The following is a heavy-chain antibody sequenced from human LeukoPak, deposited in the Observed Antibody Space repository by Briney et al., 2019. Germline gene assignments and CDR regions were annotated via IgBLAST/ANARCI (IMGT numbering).Heavy chain of an antibody. Sequence: SVKVSCKASGGTFSSYAISWVRQAPGQGLEWMGGIIPIFGTANYAQKFQGRVTITTDDSTSTDYMELSSLRSEDTAVSYCARIVSSGSLDYWGQGPLVTVSS. V-gene: IGHV1-69*05. CDR1: GGTFSSYA. CDR3: ARIVSSGSLDY. D-gene: IGHD3-22*01. J-gene: IGHJ4*02. CDR2: IIPIFGTA.